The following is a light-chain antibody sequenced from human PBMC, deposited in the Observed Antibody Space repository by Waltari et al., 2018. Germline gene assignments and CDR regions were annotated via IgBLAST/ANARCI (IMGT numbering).Light chain of an antibody. CDR1: QSVSSN. Sequence: EIVMTQSPATLSVSPGEGATLSYRASQSVSSNLAWYQHKPGQAPRLLIYGASTRATGIPARFSGSGSGTEFTLTISSLQSEDFAFYYCQQYNNWPPEDTFGQGTKLEIK. J-gene: IGKJ2*01. CDR2: GAS. V-gene: IGKV3-15*01. CDR3: QQYNNWPPEDT.